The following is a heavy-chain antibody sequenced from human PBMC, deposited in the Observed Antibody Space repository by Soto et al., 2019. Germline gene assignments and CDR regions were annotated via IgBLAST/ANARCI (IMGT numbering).Heavy chain of an antibody. Sequence: EVQLVESGGGLVQPGGSLRLSCAASGFTFSSYWMHWVRQAPGKGLVWVSRINSDGSSTSYADSVKGRFTISSDNAKNTLYLQMNSLRDADTAVYYCARGGSLNWYFDLWGRGTLVTVSS. V-gene: IGHV3-74*01. CDR2: INSDGSST. J-gene: IGHJ2*01. CDR3: ARGGSLNWYFDL. D-gene: IGHD1-26*01. CDR1: GFTFSSYW.